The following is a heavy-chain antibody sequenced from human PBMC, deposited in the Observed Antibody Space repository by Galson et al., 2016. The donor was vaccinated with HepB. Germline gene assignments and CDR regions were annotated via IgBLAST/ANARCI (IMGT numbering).Heavy chain of an antibody. J-gene: IGHJ4*02. CDR3: ARCPPYSSTCDY. D-gene: IGHD6-13*01. V-gene: IGHV6-1*01. Sequence: CAISGDSVSSDRAGWNWIRQSPSRGLERLGRTYYRSTWVTDYAVSLRSRLTINPDTSKNQFSLQLNSVTPEDSAVYYCARCPPYSSTCDYWGQGTLVTVSS. CDR2: TYYRSTWVT. CDR1: GDSVSSDRAG.